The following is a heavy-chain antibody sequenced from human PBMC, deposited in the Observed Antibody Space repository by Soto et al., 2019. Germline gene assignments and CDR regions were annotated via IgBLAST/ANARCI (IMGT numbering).Heavy chain of an antibody. Sequence: QVQLVESGGGVVQPGRSLRLSCAASGFTFSSYGMHWVRQAPGKGLEWVAVIWYDGSNKYYADSVKGRFTISRDNSKNTLYLQMNSLRAEDTAVYYCARTANSGYAVLAAIPLYWGQGTLVTVSS. CDR1: GFTFSSYG. CDR2: IWYDGSNK. V-gene: IGHV3-33*01. D-gene: IGHD5-12*01. J-gene: IGHJ4*02. CDR3: ARTANSGYAVLAAIPLY.